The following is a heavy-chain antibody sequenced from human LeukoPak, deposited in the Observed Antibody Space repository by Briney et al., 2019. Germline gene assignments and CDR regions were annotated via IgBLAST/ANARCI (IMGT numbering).Heavy chain of an antibody. Sequence: ASVKVSCKASGYTFTSYGISWVRQAPGQGLEWMGWISAYNGNTNYAQKLQGRVTMTTDTSTSTAYMELRSLRSDDTAVYYCARDKRDYDSSGHDAFDIWGQGTMVTVSS. CDR2: ISAYNGNT. CDR3: ARDKRDYDSSGHDAFDI. D-gene: IGHD3-22*01. V-gene: IGHV1-18*01. CDR1: GYTFTSYG. J-gene: IGHJ3*02.